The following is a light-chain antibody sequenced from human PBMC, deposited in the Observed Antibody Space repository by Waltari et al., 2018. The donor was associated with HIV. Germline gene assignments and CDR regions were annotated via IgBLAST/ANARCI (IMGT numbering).Light chain of an antibody. V-gene: IGLV2-23*02. CDR1: SSDVWSYNL. J-gene: IGLJ2*01. CDR3: CSYASTTDTYVV. Sequence: QSALTQPASVSGSPAQSITISCTGTSSDVWSYNLVSWYQQHPGKAPKLIIYEVSKRPSGVSNRFSGSKAGSTASLTISGLQPEDEADYCCCSYASTTDTYVVFGGGTKLTVL. CDR2: EVS.